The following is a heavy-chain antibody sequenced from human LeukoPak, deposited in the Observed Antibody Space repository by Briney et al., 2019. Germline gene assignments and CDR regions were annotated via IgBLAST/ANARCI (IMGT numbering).Heavy chain of an antibody. CDR3: ARSDYSSSWYGLVYYYYYYMDV. Sequence: PGGSLRLSCAASGFTFSDYYMSWIRQAPGKGLEWVSYISSSGSTIYYADSVKGRFTISRDNAKNSMYLQMNSLRAEDTAVYYFARSDYSSSWYGLVYYYYYYMDVWGKGTTVTISS. J-gene: IGHJ6*03. D-gene: IGHD6-13*01. CDR1: GFTFSDYY. V-gene: IGHV3-11*01. CDR2: ISSSGSTI.